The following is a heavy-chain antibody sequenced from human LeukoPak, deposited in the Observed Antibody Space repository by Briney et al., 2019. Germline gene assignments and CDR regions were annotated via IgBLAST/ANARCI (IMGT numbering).Heavy chain of an antibody. CDR1: GFTFSSYA. CDR2: ISGGGGST. D-gene: IGHD3-22*01. Sequence: GGSLRLSCAASGFTFSSYAMSWVRQAPGKGLEWVSAISGGGGSTHYADSVKGRFTISRDNSKNTLYLQMSSLRAGDTAVYYCARDQGPYYYDSSGSGFDPWGQGTLVTVSS. V-gene: IGHV3-23*01. J-gene: IGHJ5*02. CDR3: ARDQGPYYYDSSGSGFDP.